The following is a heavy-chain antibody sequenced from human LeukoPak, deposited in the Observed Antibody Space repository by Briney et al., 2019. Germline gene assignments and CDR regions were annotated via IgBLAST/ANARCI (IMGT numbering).Heavy chain of an antibody. CDR2: ISSSGSTI. D-gene: IGHD2-2*01. V-gene: IGHV3-11*01. J-gene: IGHJ5*02. CDR3: AREADCSSTSCENWFDP. Sequence: GGSLRLSCAASGFTFSDYYMSWIRQAPGKGLEWVSYISSSGSTIYYADSVKGRFTISRDNAKNSLYLQMNSLRAEDTAVYYCAREADCSSTSCENWFDPWGQGTLVTVSS. CDR1: GFTFSDYY.